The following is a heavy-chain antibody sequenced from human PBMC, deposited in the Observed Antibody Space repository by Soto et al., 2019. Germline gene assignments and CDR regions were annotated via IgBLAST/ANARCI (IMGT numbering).Heavy chain of an antibody. V-gene: IGHV5-10-1*01. CDR3: ARLRSNTMVAHYYYGMDV. J-gene: IGHJ6*02. CDR1: GYSFTIYW. Sequence: PGESLRISCNGSGYSFTIYWISWVLQMPGKGLEWMWRIDPSDSYTNYSPSFQGHVTISADKSISTAYLQWSSLKASDTAMYYCARLRSNTMVAHYYYGMDVWGQGTTVTVSS. CDR2: IDPSDSYT. D-gene: IGHD3-10*01.